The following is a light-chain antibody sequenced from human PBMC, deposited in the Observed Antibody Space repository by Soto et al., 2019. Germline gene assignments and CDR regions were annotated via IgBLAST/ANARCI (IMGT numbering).Light chain of an antibody. V-gene: IGKV3-15*01. Sequence: EIVLTQSPATMSVSPGERATLSCRASQSVSTNLAWYQQKPGQPPRLLIYGAYTRATDIPARFSGSGSGTEFTLTIIGLQSEDFAVYYCQQYNNWPRTFGQGTKVEIK. CDR1: QSVSTN. J-gene: IGKJ1*01. CDR2: GAY. CDR3: QQYNNWPRT.